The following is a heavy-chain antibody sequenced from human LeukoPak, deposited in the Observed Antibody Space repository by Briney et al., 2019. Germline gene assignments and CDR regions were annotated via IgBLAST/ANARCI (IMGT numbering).Heavy chain of an antibody. CDR1: GFTVSTNY. D-gene: IGHD2-15*01. V-gene: IGHV3-66*01. Sequence: PGGSLRISCAASGFTVSTNYMNWVRQAPGKGLEWVALIYSDGSTYYADSVKGRFTISRDNSKNTLYLQMNSLRAEDTAVYYCARDLGYCSGSTCYVGYFDYWGQGTQVTVSS. CDR3: ARDLGYCSGSTCYVGYFDY. CDR2: IYSDGST. J-gene: IGHJ4*02.